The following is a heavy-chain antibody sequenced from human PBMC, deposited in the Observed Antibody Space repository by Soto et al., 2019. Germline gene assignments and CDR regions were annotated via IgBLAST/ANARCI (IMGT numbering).Heavy chain of an antibody. CDR2: IYYSGST. Sequence: QVQLQESGPGLVKPSETLSLTCTVSGGSISSYYWSWIRQPPGKGLEWIGYIYYSGSTNYNPSLKSRVTISVDTSKNQFSLKLSSVTAADTAVYYCARALGSIAAAEYYYYMDVWGKGTTVTVSS. CDR1: GGSISSYY. D-gene: IGHD6-13*01. V-gene: IGHV4-59*01. CDR3: ARALGSIAAAEYYYYMDV. J-gene: IGHJ6*03.